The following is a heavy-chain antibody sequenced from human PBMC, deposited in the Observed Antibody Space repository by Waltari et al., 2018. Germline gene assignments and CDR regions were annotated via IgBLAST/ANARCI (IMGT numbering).Heavy chain of an antibody. D-gene: IGHD1-26*01. J-gene: IGHJ2*01. CDR2: IYYSGST. Sequence: QVQLQESGPGLVKPSETLSLTCTVSGGSISSYYWSWIRQPPGKGLEWIGYIYYSGSTNYNPSLKSRVTISVDTSKNQFSLKLSSVTAADTAVYYCARDLVGARNWYFDLWGRGTLVTVSS. CDR3: ARDLVGARNWYFDL. V-gene: IGHV4-59*01. CDR1: GGSISSYY.